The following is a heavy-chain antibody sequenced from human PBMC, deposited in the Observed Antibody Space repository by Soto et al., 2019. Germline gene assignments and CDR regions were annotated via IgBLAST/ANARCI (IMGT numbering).Heavy chain of an antibody. J-gene: IGHJ6*02. D-gene: IGHD3-22*01. Sequence: EVQLLESGGDLVQPGGSLRLSCAASEFTFSSYAMNWVRQAPGKALEWVSVISGGGGTTYYADSVKGRFRISRDNSKNTLYRQMNSRRVEDTAVYYCAKGKVAYDNTGLQYFYYFPRNVWGQGTTVTLSS. CDR2: ISGGGGTT. V-gene: IGHV3-23*01. CDR3: AKGKVAYDNTGLQYFYYFPRNV. CDR1: EFTFSSYA.